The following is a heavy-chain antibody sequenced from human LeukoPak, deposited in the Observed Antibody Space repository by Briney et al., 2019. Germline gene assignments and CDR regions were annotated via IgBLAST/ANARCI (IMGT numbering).Heavy chain of an antibody. CDR2: ISGRGDNT. J-gene: IGHJ4*02. CDR3: AKRVQGNTGPFHC. CDR1: GFTFGNSW. V-gene: IGHV3-23*01. D-gene: IGHD4-23*01. Sequence: GGSLRLSCAASGFTFGNSWAHWVRQAPGKGLEWVSGISGRGDNTYYADSVKGRFTISRDNSKNTLRLQMNSLRDEDTAVYYCAKRVQGNTGPFHCWGQGTLASVSS.